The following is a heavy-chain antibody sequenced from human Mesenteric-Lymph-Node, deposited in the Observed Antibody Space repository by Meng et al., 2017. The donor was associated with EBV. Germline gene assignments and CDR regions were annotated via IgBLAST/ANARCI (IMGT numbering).Heavy chain of an antibody. CDR3: ARVLLRGVILL. CDR1: GGSISSSSYY. D-gene: IGHD3-10*01. J-gene: IGHJ4*02. V-gene: IGHV4-39*06. CDR2: FYYSGST. Sequence: RLQLQGAVPGLVKPSETLSLTCTVSGGSISSSSYYWGWIRQPPGQGLEWIGSFYYSGSTYYNPSLKSRVTISEHTSKNQFSLKLSSVTAADTAVYYCARVLLRGVILLWGQGTLVTVSS.